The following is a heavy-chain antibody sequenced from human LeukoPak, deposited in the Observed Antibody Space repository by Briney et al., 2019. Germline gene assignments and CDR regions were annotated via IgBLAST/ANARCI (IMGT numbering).Heavy chain of an antibody. D-gene: IGHD3-9*01. CDR3: AKEVDDWLSPFDY. CDR2: ISGSGGST. J-gene: IGHJ4*02. Sequence: PGGSLRLPCAASGFTFSSYAMSWVRQAPGKGLEWVSAISGSGGSTYYADSVKGRFTISRDNSKSTLYLQMNSLRAEDTAVYYCAKEVDDWLSPFDYWGQGTLVTVSS. CDR1: GFTFSSYA. V-gene: IGHV3-23*01.